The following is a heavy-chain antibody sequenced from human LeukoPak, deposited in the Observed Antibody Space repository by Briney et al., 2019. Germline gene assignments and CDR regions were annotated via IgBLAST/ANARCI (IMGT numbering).Heavy chain of an antibody. CDR3: ARSVGSSWGNWYFDL. CDR2: IIPIFGTA. CDR1: GGTFSSYA. Sequence: GASVKVSCKASGGTFSSYAISWVRQAPGQGLEWMGGIIPIFGTANYAQKFQGRVTITADKSTSTAYMELRSLRSDDTAVYYCARSVGSSWGNWYFDLWGRGTLVTVSS. D-gene: IGHD6-13*01. V-gene: IGHV1-69*06. J-gene: IGHJ2*01.